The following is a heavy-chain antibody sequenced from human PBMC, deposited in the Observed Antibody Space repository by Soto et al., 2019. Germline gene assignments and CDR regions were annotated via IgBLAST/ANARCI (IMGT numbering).Heavy chain of an antibody. CDR3: AREGRYFDWLLADYYYGMDV. Sequence: PGGSLRLSCAASGFTFSSYSMNWVRQAPGKGLEWVSSISSSSYIYYADSVKGRFTISRDNAKNSLYLQMNSLRAEDTAVYYCAREGRYFDWLLADYYYGMDVWGQGTTVTVSS. V-gene: IGHV3-21*01. CDR2: ISSSSYI. CDR1: GFTFSSYS. J-gene: IGHJ6*02. D-gene: IGHD3-9*01.